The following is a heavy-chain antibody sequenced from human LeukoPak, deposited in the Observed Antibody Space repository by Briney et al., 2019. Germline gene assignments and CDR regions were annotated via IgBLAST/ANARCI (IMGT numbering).Heavy chain of an antibody. D-gene: IGHD1-1*01. CDR2: IYSGGTT. V-gene: IGHV3-66*01. Sequence: GGSLRLSCAASGVTASSNYMSWVRQAPGKGLEWVSVIYSGGTTYYADSVKGRFTVSRDNSKNTLYLQVNSLRAEDTAVYYCVRDKGNDVGHTWGQGTLVTVSS. CDR3: VRDKGNDVGHT. J-gene: IGHJ5*02. CDR1: GVTASSNY.